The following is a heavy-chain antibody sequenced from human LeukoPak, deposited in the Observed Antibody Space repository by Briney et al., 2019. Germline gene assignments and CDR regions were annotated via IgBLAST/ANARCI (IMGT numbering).Heavy chain of an antibody. V-gene: IGHV1-58*02. CDR1: GFTFTSSA. CDR2: IVVGSGNT. CDR3: ASSGWYDDYYYYGMDA. Sequence: EASVKVSCKASGFTFTSSAMQWVRQARGQRLEWIGWIVVGSGNTNYAQKFQERVTITRDMSTSTAYMELSSLRSEDTAVYYCASSGWYDDYYYYGMDAWGQGTTVTVSS. D-gene: IGHD6-19*01. J-gene: IGHJ6*02.